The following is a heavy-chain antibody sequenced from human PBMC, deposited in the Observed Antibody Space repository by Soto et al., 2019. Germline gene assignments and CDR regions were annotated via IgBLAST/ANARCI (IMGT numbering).Heavy chain of an antibody. D-gene: IGHD3-16*01. CDR2: IYYSDSN. Sequence: QVQLQESGPGLVKPSETLSLTCTVSGGSISTYYWSWIRLPPGKGLEYIGYIYYSDSNNYNPSLESRVTITVDTFTNQSSLKLSSVTDADTAVYYCTRGLWVREGYGMDVWGEGNTVTVSS. V-gene: IGHV4-59*12. CDR1: GGSISTYY. J-gene: IGHJ6*04. CDR3: TRGLWVREGYGMDV.